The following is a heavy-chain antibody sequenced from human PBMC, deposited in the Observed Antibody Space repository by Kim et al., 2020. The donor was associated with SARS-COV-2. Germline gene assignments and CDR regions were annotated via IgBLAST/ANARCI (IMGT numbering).Heavy chain of an antibody. V-gene: IGHV3-9*01. CDR2: ISWNSGSI. CDR3: AKDMGDSGWLYAFDI. CDR1: GFTFGDYA. J-gene: IGHJ3*02. Sequence: GGSLRLSCAASGFTFGDYAMHWVRQAPGKGLEWVSGISWNSGSIGYADSVKGRFTISRDNAKNSLYLQMNSLRAEDTALYYCAKDMGDSGWLYAFDIWGQGTMVTVSS. D-gene: IGHD6-19*01.